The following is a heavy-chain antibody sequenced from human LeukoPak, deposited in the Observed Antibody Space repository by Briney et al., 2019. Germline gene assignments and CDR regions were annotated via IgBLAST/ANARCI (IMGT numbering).Heavy chain of an antibody. J-gene: IGHJ4*02. V-gene: IGHV4-34*01. CDR1: GGSFSGYY. CDR3: ARGRGSSSWYEKVRRVHPIDY. D-gene: IGHD6-13*01. CDR2: INHSGGT. Sequence: SETLSLTCAVYGGSFSGYYWSWIRQPPGKGLEWIGEINHSGGTNYNPSLKSRVTISVDTSKNQFSLKLSSVTAADTAVYYCARGRGSSSWYEKVRRVHPIDYWGQGTLVTVSS.